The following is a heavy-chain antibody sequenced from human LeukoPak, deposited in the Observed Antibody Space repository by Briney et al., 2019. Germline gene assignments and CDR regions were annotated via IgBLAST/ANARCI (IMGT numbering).Heavy chain of an antibody. V-gene: IGHV4-59*12. CDR2: IYYSGST. CDR1: GGSISSYY. D-gene: IGHD1-26*01. Sequence: SETLSLTCTGSGGSISSYYWSWIRQPPGKGLEWIGYIYYSGSTNYNPSLKSRATISVDTSKNQFSLKLSSVTAADTAVYYCARDQYSGSLDYWGQGTLVTVSS. CDR3: ARDQYSGSLDY. J-gene: IGHJ4*02.